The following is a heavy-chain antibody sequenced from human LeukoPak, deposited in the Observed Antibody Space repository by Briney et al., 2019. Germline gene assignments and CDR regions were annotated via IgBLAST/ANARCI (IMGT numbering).Heavy chain of an antibody. CDR2: IYYSGST. CDR1: GYSISSSYY. Sequence: SETLSLTCTVSGYSISSSYYWSWIRQPPGKGLEWIGYIYYSGSTNYNPSLKSRVTISVDTSKNQFSLKLTSVTAADTAVYYCARGVLLWFGELYPWFDPWGQGTLVTVSS. CDR3: ARGVLLWFGELYPWFDP. D-gene: IGHD3-10*01. J-gene: IGHJ5*02. V-gene: IGHV4-61*01.